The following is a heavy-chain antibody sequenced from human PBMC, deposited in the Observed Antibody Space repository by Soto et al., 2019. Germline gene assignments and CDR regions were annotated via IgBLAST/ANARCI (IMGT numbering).Heavy chain of an antibody. CDR1: CGSISSGGHS. V-gene: IGHV4-30-2*01. Sequence: QLQLQESGSGLVKPSQTLSLTCAVSCGSISSGGHSWSWIRQPPGKGLEWIGYISHSGSIYYNPSLKSRVTISVDRSKNQFSLKLSSVTAADTAVYYCARGGLLPDYWGQGTLVTVSS. CDR3: ARGGLLPDY. CDR2: ISHSGSI. J-gene: IGHJ4*02. D-gene: IGHD6-19*01.